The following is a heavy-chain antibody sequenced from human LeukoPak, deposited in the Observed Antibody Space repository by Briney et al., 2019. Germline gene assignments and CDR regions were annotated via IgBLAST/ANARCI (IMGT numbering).Heavy chain of an antibody. CDR2: IDWDGDK. Sequence: SGPALVKPTQTLTLTCTFSGVSLRTSGMRVSWIRQPPGKSLEWLPRIDWDGDKFYTTSLKTRLTISKDTSKNQVVLTMTNMDPVDTATYYCARGSGREVPAAMAFGYWGQGTLVTVSS. CDR3: ARGSGREVPAAMAFGY. V-gene: IGHV2-70*04. D-gene: IGHD2-2*01. CDR1: GVSLRTSGMR. J-gene: IGHJ4*02.